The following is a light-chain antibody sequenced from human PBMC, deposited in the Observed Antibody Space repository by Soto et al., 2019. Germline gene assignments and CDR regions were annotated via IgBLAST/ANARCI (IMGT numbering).Light chain of an antibody. Sequence: EIVLTQSPGTLSLSPGERATLSCRASQSVSSSYLAWYQQKPGQAPRLLIYGASSRATGIRDRFSGSGSGTDFTLTISRLEPEDFAVYYCQQYGSSPFTFGGGTKVEIK. CDR2: GAS. J-gene: IGKJ4*01. CDR1: QSVSSSY. V-gene: IGKV3-20*01. CDR3: QQYGSSPFT.